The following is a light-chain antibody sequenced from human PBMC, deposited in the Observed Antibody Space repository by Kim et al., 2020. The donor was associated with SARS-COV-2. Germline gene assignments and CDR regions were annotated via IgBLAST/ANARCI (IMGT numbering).Light chain of an antibody. J-gene: IGLJ3*02. CDR3: NSRDSSGHVV. V-gene: IGLV3-19*01. CDR1: SLRKYY. Sequence: SSELTQDPAVSVALGQTVRITCQGDSLRKYYANWYQQKPGQAPLLVIYGKNNRPSGIPDRFSGSSSGNTASLTITGAQAEDEADYYCNSRDSSGHVVFGGGTQLTVL. CDR2: GKN.